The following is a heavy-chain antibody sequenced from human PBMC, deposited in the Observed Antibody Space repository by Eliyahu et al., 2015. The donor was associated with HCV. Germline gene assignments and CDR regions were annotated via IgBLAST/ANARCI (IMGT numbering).Heavy chain of an antibody. V-gene: IGHV4-59*01. Sequence: QVQLQESGPGLVKPSETLSLTCPVSGGSISSYYWSWIRQPPGKGLEWIGYIYNSGSTNYNPSLKSRVTISVDTSKKQFSLKLNSVTAADTAVYYCARSRAPDYWGRGTLVTVSS. J-gene: IGHJ4*02. CDR2: IYNSGST. CDR1: GGSISSYY. CDR3: ARSRAPDY.